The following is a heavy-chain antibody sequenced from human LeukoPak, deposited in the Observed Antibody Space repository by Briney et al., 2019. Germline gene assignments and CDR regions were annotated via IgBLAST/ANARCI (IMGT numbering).Heavy chain of an antibody. CDR3: ARAQIRYSSSWYWYWFDP. CDR1: GGSISSYY. V-gene: IGHV4-59*01. Sequence: SEPLSLTCTVYGGSISSYYWSWIRQPPGKGLEWIGYIYYSGSTNYNPSLKSRVTISVDTSKNQFSLKLSSVTAADTAVYYCARAQIRYSSSWYWYWFDPWGQGTLVTVSS. D-gene: IGHD6-13*01. J-gene: IGHJ5*02. CDR2: IYYSGST.